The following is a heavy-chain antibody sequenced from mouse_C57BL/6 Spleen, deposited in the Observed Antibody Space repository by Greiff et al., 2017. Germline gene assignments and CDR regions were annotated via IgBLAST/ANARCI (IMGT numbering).Heavy chain of an antibody. V-gene: IGHV5-17*01. CDR2: ISSGSSTI. CDR3: ARSSSGYWYFDV. D-gene: IGHD1-1*01. Sequence: EVQLQESGGGLVKPGGSLKLSCAASGFTFSDYGMHWVRQAPEKGLEWVAYISSGSSTIYYADTVKGRFTISRDNAKNTLFLQMTSLRSEDTAMYYCARSSSGYWYFDVWGTGTTVTVSS. CDR1: GFTFSDYG. J-gene: IGHJ1*03.